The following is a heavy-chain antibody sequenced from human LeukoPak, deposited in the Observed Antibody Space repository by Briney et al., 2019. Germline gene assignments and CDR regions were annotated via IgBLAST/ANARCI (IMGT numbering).Heavy chain of an antibody. CDR3: ARDRGGYSSGWYMGGYYFDY. V-gene: IGHV3-53*01. J-gene: IGHJ4*02. Sequence: GGSLRLSCAASGFTVSSNYMSWVRQAPGKGLEWVSVIYSGGSTYYADSVKGRFTISRDNSKNTLYLQMNSLRAEDTAVYYCARDRGGYSSGWYMGGYYFDYWGQGTLVTVSS. CDR2: IYSGGST. D-gene: IGHD6-19*01. CDR1: GFTVSSNY.